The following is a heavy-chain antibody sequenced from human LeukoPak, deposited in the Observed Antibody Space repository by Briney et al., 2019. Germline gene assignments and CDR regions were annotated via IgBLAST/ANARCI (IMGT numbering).Heavy chain of an antibody. CDR1: GYSISGGYY. Sequence: PSETLSLTCTVSGYSISGGYYWGWIRQPPGKGLEWIGRIHTSGSTNYNPSLKSRVAISIDTSKNQFSLNLNSVTAAETAIYYCARDRAGDSFDIWGQGAMVTVSA. D-gene: IGHD7-27*01. J-gene: IGHJ3*02. CDR3: ARDRAGDSFDI. CDR2: IHTSGST. V-gene: IGHV4-38-2*02.